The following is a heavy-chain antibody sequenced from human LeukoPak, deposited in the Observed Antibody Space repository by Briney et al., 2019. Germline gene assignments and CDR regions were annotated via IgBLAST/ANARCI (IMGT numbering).Heavy chain of an antibody. Sequence: SETLSLTCTVSGGSISSGGYYWSWIRQPPGKGLEWIGYIYYSGGTNYNPSLKSRVTISVHTSKNQVSLKLSSVTAADTAVYYCARGGWSYDYWGQGTLVTVSS. D-gene: IGHD2-15*01. CDR1: GGSISSGGYY. J-gene: IGHJ4*02. V-gene: IGHV4-61*08. CDR2: IYYSGGT. CDR3: ARGGWSYDY.